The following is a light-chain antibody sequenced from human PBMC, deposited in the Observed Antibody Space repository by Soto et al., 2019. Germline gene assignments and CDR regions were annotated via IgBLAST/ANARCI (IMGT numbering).Light chain of an antibody. V-gene: IGKV3-20*01. Sequence: EMLMTQSPATLSVSPGERATLSCRASQRISSNSLAWYQQKPGQAPRLLIYDASNRATGIPDRFSGSGSGTDFTLTISRLEPEDFAVYYCQQRGGSPPTWTFGQGTKVDIK. CDR2: DAS. CDR1: QRISSNS. J-gene: IGKJ1*01. CDR3: QQRGGSPPTWT.